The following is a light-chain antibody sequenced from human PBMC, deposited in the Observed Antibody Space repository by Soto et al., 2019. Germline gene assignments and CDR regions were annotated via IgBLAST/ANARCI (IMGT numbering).Light chain of an antibody. J-gene: IGKJ1*01. V-gene: IGKV3D-15*02. CDR2: LTS. CDR3: QQYGNSAWT. Sequence: EIGLKQSPATPSSFPGDRVTLSCRASQCVNTRLAWYQHRPGQAPRLLIYLTSNRAAGIPARFSGSGSGTEFTLTISSLQSEDFAVYYCQQYGNSAWTFGQGTRWIS. CDR1: QCVNTR.